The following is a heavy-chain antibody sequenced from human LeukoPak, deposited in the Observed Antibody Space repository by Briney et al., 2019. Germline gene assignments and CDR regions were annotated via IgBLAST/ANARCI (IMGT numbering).Heavy chain of an antibody. J-gene: IGHJ4*02. Sequence: GGSLRLSCAASGFTFSNYWMHWVRQAPGKGLVWVSRINSDGISTGYADSVKGRFTVSRDNAKKTLYLQMNSLRDEDTAVYYCAREGVRGSYYGHWGQGTLVTVSS. CDR3: AREGVRGSYYGH. CDR2: INSDGIST. D-gene: IGHD3-10*01. CDR1: GFTFSNYW. V-gene: IGHV3-74*01.